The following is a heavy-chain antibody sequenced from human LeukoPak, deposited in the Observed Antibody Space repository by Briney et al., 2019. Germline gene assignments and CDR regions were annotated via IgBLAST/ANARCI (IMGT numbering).Heavy chain of an antibody. Sequence: GASVKVSCKASGYTFTSHGLSWARQAPGQGLEWMGWISIYSGNTNYAQKFQDRISMTTDTSASTAYMELRSLKSDDTAVYYCARDPGGTWGFYYWGQGALVTVSS. D-gene: IGHD7-27*01. V-gene: IGHV1-18*01. CDR3: ARDPGGTWGFYY. J-gene: IGHJ4*02. CDR2: ISIYSGNT. CDR1: GYTFTSHG.